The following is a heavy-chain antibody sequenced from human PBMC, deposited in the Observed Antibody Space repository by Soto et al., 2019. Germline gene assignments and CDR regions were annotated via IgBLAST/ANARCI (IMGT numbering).Heavy chain of an antibody. CDR2: IYYSGST. D-gene: IGHD5-18*01. CDR1: GGSISSYY. CDR3: AGGYFQFYFDY. J-gene: IGHJ4*02. Sequence: SETLSLTCTVSGGSISSYYWSWIRQPPGKGLEWIGYIYYSGSTNYNPSLKSRVTISVDTSKNQFSLKLSSVTAADTAVYYYAGGYFQFYFDYWGQGTLVTVSS. V-gene: IGHV4-59*08.